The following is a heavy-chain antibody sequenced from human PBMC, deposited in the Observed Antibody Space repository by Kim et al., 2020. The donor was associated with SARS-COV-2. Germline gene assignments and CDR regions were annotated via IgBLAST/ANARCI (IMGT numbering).Heavy chain of an antibody. CDR1: GYSFTSYW. V-gene: IGHV5-51*01. CDR3: ARYGTWVGGPSPPNWFDP. CDR2: IYPGDSDT. J-gene: IGHJ5*02. Sequence: GESLKISCKGSGYSFTSYWIGWVRQMPGKGLEWMGIIYPGDSDTRYSPSFQGQVTISADKSISTASLQWSSLKASDTAMSYCARYGTWVGGPSPPNWFDPWGQGTLVTVSS. D-gene: IGHD3-10*01.